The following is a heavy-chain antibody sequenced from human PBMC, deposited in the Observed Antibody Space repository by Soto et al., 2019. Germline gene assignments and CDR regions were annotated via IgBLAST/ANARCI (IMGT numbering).Heavy chain of an antibody. CDR1: GGSISSYY. D-gene: IGHD3-22*01. CDR2: IYYSGST. CDR3: ARACLYYYDSSGRTPSYYFDY. Sequence: SETLSLTCTVSGGSISSYYWSWIRQPPGKGLEWIGYIYYSGSTYYNPSLKSRVTISVDTSKNQFSLKLSSVTAADTAVYYCARACLYYYDSSGRTPSYYFDYWGQGTLVTVSS. J-gene: IGHJ4*02. V-gene: IGHV4-59*12.